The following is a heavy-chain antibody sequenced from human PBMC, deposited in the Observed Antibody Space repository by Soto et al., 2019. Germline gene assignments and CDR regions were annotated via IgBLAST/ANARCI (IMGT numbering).Heavy chain of an antibody. J-gene: IGHJ4*02. CDR2: INHSGST. D-gene: IGHD2-8*02. CDR1: GGSFSGYY. CDR3: AREKITGLFDY. Sequence: PSETLSLTCAVYGGSFSGYYWTWIRQPPGTGLEWIGEINHSGSTNYNPSLKSRVTISVDTSKNQFSLKMTSVTAADTAVYYCAREKITGLFDYWGQGTLVTAP. V-gene: IGHV4-34*01.